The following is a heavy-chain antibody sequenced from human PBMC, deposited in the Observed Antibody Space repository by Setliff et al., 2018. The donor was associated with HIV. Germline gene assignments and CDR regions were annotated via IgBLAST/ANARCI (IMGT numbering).Heavy chain of an antibody. CDR1: GGSISSHY. CDR2: LNDRGHI. CDR3: ARDGGLPPDYYYYYGMDV. V-gene: IGHV4-34*01. Sequence: VSGGSISSHYWNWIRQAPGKGLEWIVELNDRGHINYNPSLKSRVTISVDTSKNQFSLKLSSVTAADTAVYYCARDGGLPPDYYYYYGMDVWGQGTTVTVSS. D-gene: IGHD5-12*01. J-gene: IGHJ6*02.